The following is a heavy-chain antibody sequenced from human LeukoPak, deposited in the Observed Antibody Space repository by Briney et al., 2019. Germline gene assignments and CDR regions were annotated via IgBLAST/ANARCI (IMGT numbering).Heavy chain of an antibody. Sequence: PSETLSLTCTVSGGSISSYYWSWIRQPPGKGLEWIGYIYYSGSTNYNPSLKSRVTISVDTSKNQFSLKLSSVTAADTAVYYCARLIPAAMKGPNWFDPWGQGTLVTVSS. CDR1: GGSISSYY. CDR2: IYYSGST. J-gene: IGHJ5*02. CDR3: ARLIPAAMKGPNWFDP. D-gene: IGHD2-2*01. V-gene: IGHV4-59*08.